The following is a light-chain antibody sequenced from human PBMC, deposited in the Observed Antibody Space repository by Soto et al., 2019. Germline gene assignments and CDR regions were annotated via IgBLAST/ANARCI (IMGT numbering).Light chain of an antibody. CDR2: EVN. Sequence: SVLTQPPSASGSPGQPVTISCTGTSSDVGGYNYVSWYQQHPGKAPKLMIYEVNKRPSGVPDRFSGSKSGNSASLTVSGLQADDEADYYCSSYAGSDNFVFGTGTKVTVL. CDR3: SSYAGSDNFV. CDR1: SSDVGGYNY. V-gene: IGLV2-8*01. J-gene: IGLJ1*01.